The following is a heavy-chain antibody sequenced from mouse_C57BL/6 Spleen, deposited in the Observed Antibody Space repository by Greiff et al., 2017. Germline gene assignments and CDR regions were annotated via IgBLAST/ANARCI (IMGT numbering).Heavy chain of an antibody. CDR3: ARDRGYYVAY. D-gene: IGHD2-3*01. Sequence: EVKLVESGPGLVKPSQSLSLTCSVTGYSITSGYYWNWIRQFPGNKLEWMGYISYDGSNNYNPSLKNRISITRDTSKNQFFLKLNSVTTEDTATYYCARDRGYYVAYWGQGTLVTVSA. CDR2: ISYDGSN. J-gene: IGHJ3*01. CDR1: GYSITSGYY. V-gene: IGHV3-6*01.